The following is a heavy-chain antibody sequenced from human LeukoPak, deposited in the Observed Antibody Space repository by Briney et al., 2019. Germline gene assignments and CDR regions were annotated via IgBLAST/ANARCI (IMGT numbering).Heavy chain of an antibody. J-gene: IGHJ5*02. CDR1: GGSISSYY. V-gene: IGHV4-59*08. CDR2: IYYSGST. Sequence: SETLSLTCTVSGGSISSYYWSWIRQPPGKGLEWIGYIYYSGSTNYNPSLKSRVTISVDTSKNQFSLNLTSVTATDTSLFFCARRKGVWGNYFDPWGQGILVTVSS. D-gene: IGHD2-8*01. CDR3: ARRKGVWGNYFDP.